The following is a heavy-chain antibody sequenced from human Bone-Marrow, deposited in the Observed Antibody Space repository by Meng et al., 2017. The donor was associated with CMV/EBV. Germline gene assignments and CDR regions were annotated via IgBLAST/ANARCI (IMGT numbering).Heavy chain of an antibody. CDR2: INHSGST. CDR1: GGSFSGYY. Sequence: SQTLSLTCAVYGGSFSGYYWSWIRQPPGKGLEWIGEINHSGSTNYNPSLKSRVTISVDTSKNQFSLKLSSVTAADTAVYYCARDTCSGGSCYSWGYYYGMDVWGQGTTVTVSS. D-gene: IGHD2-15*01. CDR3: ARDTCSGGSCYSWGYYYGMDV. V-gene: IGHV4-34*01. J-gene: IGHJ6*02.